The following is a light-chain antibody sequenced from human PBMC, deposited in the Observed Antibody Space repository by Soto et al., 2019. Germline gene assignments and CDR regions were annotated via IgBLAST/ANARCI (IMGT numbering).Light chain of an antibody. Sequence: EIVMTQSPATLSVSPGERATLSCRASQSVSSNLAWYQQKPGQAPRLLLYGASTRATGIPARCSGSGSGTEFTPTISSRQSEDFAVYSCQHYNNWPPLTFGGGTKVEIK. CDR1: QSVSSN. V-gene: IGKV3-15*01. CDR3: QHYNNWPPLT. CDR2: GAS. J-gene: IGKJ4*01.